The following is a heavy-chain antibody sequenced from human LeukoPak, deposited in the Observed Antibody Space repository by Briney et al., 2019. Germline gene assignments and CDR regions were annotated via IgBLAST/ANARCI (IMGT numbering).Heavy chain of an antibody. J-gene: IGHJ4*02. CDR1: GGSFSGYY. CDR2: INHSGST. V-gene: IGHV4-34*01. D-gene: IGHD6-19*01. Sequence: SETLSLTCAVYGGSFSGYYWSWIRQPPGKGLEWIGEINHSGSTNYNPSLKSRVTISVDTSKNQFSLKLSSVTGADAAVYYCARAASVRGWYVAYWGQGTLVTVSS. CDR3: ARAASVRGWYVAY.